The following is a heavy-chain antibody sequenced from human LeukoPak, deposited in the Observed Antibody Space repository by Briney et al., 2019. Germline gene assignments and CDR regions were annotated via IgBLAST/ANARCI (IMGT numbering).Heavy chain of an antibody. Sequence: PSETLLQTSTDCGGSISSSSWYWGWIRQPPGKGLEWIATIYYTGSTNYNPSLKTRVTISLDTSRNQFSLRLTSVTAADTAVYYCAKSGQYYYSNHGFVPWGQGTLVTVSS. J-gene: IGHJ5*02. V-gene: IGHV4-39*01. D-gene: IGHD3-10*01. CDR1: GGSISSSSWY. CDR3: AKSGQYYYSNHGFVP. CDR2: IYYTGST.